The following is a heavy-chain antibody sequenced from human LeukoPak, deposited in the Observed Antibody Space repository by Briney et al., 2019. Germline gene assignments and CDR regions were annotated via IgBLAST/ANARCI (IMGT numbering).Heavy chain of an antibody. J-gene: IGHJ5*02. CDR3: AGDSSTSLGWSDP. Sequence: GGPLRLSCAASGFTFTSYGMHWVRQAPGKGLEWVAVIWYDGSNKYYADSVKGRFTISRDNSKNTLYLQMNSLRAEDTAVYYCAGDSSTSLGWSDPWGQGTLVTVSS. V-gene: IGHV3-33*01. CDR1: GFTFTSYG. CDR2: IWYDGSNK. D-gene: IGHD2-2*01.